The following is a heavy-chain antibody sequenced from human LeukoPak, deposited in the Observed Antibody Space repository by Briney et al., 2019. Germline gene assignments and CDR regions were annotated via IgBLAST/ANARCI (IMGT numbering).Heavy chain of an antibody. V-gene: IGHV1-18*04. J-gene: IGHJ4*02. Sequence: GASVKVSCKASGYTFTSYYMHWVRQDPGQGLEWMGWISAYNGNTNYAQKLQGRVTMTADTSTSTAYMELRSLRSDDTAIYYCALVVAAEPTDYWGQGTLVTVSS. CDR2: ISAYNGNT. D-gene: IGHD2-15*01. CDR1: GYTFTSYY. CDR3: ALVVAAEPTDY.